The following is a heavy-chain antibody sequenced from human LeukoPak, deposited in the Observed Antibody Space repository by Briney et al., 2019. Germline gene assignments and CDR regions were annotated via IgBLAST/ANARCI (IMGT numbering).Heavy chain of an antibody. Sequence: PGGSLRLSCAASGFTFSSYAMSWVRQAPGKGLEWVSAISGSGGSTYYADSVKGRFTISRDNSKNTLYLQMNSLRAEDTAVYYCAKDLGYCTNGVCYMAYYYYYMDVWGKGTTVTVSS. CDR1: GFTFSSYA. CDR2: ISGSGGST. J-gene: IGHJ6*03. D-gene: IGHD2-8*01. V-gene: IGHV3-23*01. CDR3: AKDLGYCTNGVCYMAYYYYYMDV.